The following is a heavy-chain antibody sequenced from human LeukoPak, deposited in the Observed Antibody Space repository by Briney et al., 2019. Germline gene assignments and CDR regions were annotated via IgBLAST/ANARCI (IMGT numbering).Heavy chain of an antibody. CDR2: ISYDGSNK. CDR3: ARAQWPDY. Sequence: HPGRSLRLSCAASGFTFSSYGMHWVRQAPGKGLEWVAVISYDGSNKYYADSVKGRFTISRDNSKNTLYLQTNSLRAEDTAVYYCARAQWPDYWGQGTLVTVSS. J-gene: IGHJ4*02. D-gene: IGHD6-19*01. CDR1: GFTFSSYG. V-gene: IGHV3-30*03.